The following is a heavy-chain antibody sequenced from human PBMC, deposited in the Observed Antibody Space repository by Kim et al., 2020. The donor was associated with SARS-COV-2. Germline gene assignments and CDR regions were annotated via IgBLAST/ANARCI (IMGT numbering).Heavy chain of an antibody. Sequence: YAQKFQGRVTMTRDTSTSTVYMELSSLRSEDTAVYYCARVQQQLVHYFDYWGQGTLVTVSS. V-gene: IGHV1-46*01. CDR3: ARVQQQLVHYFDY. J-gene: IGHJ4*02. D-gene: IGHD6-13*01.